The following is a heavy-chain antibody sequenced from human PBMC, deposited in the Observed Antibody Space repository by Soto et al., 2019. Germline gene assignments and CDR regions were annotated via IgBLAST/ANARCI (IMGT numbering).Heavy chain of an antibody. V-gene: IGHV5-51*01. Sequence: PGESLRISCKGSGYSFTSYWIGWVRQMPGKGLEWMGIIYPGDSDTRYSPSFQGQVTISADKSISTAYLQWSSLKASDTAMYYCARRITMVRGVSRYFDLWGRGTLVTVSS. CDR2: IYPGDSDT. D-gene: IGHD3-10*01. J-gene: IGHJ2*01. CDR1: GYSFTSYW. CDR3: ARRITMVRGVSRYFDL.